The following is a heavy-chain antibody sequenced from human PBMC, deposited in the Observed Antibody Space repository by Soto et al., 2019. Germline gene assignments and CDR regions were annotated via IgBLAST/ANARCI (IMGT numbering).Heavy chain of an antibody. Sequence: QVQLVQSGAEVKKPGASVKVSCKASGYTFTSYGISWVRQAPGQGLEWMGWISAYNGNTNYAQKLQGRVTMTTDTSTSTANMELRSLRSDDTAVYYCARDNLLGTMVRGVIPLDYWGQGTLVTVSS. J-gene: IGHJ4*02. CDR1: GYTFTSYG. D-gene: IGHD3-10*01. CDR3: ARDNLLGTMVRGVIPLDY. V-gene: IGHV1-18*01. CDR2: ISAYNGNT.